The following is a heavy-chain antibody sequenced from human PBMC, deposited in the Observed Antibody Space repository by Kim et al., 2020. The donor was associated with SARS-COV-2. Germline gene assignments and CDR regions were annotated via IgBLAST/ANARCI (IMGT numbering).Heavy chain of an antibody. V-gene: IGHV3-7*01. CDR3: TRDLEL. J-gene: IGHJ4*02. Sequence: KHDGSETYSVDSVKGRFTISRDNAKNSLFLQMNSLRAVDTAVYYCTRDLELWGQGALVTVSS. CDR2: KHDGSET. D-gene: IGHD1-7*01.